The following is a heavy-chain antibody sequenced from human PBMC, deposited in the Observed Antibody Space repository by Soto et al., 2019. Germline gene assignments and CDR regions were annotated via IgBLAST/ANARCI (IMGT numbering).Heavy chain of an antibody. D-gene: IGHD3-22*01. CDR3: ARRGVVVITAGYHYYGMDV. CDR2: ISAYNGNT. V-gene: IGHV1-18*01. Sequence: ASGKVSCKAXGYTFTSYGISWLRHHNGQWLECMGWISAYNGNTNYAQKLQGRVTMTTDTSTSTAYMELRGLRSDDTAVYYCARRGVVVITAGYHYYGMDVWGQGTTVTVSS. CDR1: GYTFTSYG. J-gene: IGHJ6*02.